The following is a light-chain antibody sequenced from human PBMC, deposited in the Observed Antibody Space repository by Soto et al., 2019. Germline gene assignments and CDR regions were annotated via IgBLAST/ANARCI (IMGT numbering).Light chain of an antibody. CDR1: QSVSSRY. J-gene: IGKJ1*01. Sequence: EIVLTQSPGTLSLSPGETATLSCRASQSVSSRYFAWYQQKSCQAPTLLIYGASSRATSIPHRFSGSGSGRYFSEDISRLEPDDFAVYYCQQYGSPPLWTFGQGNKGEIK. V-gene: IGKV3-20*01. CDR2: GAS. CDR3: QQYGSPPLWT.